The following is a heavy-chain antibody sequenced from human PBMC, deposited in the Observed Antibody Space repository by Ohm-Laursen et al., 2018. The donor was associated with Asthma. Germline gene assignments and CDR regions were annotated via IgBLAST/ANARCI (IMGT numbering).Heavy chain of an antibody. J-gene: IGHJ1*01. Sequence: SLRLSCSASGYTFRRYRIHWVRQAPGKGLEWVASISTASSFIYYADSVRGRFTTSRDNARNSVYLQMNSLRAEDTALYYCARIGPEWELPGREYSLHHWGEGTLVTVSS. CDR1: GYTFRRYR. V-gene: IGHV3-21*01. D-gene: IGHD1-26*01. CDR2: ISTASSFI. CDR3: ARIGPEWELPGREYSLHH.